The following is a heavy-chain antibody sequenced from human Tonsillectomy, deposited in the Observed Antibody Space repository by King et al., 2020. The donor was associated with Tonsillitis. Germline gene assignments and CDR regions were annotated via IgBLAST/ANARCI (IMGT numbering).Heavy chain of an antibody. CDR1: GFTFSSYA. Sequence: VQLVESGGGVVQPGRSLRLSCAASGFTFSSYAMHWVRQAPGKGLEWVAVISYDGSNKYYSDSVKGRFTISRNNSKNTLYLQMNSLGAEDTAVYYCARDRGGYGSGYFDYWGQGTLVTVSS. V-gene: IGHV3-30-3*01. CDR2: ISYDGSNK. D-gene: IGHD3-10*01. CDR3: ARDRGGYGSGYFDY. J-gene: IGHJ4*02.